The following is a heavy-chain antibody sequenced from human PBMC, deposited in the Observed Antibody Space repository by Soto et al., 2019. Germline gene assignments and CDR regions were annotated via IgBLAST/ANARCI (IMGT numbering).Heavy chain of an antibody. CDR1: GFTFTSSA. CDR3: AARYCSGGSCYPDAFDI. J-gene: IGHJ3*02. Sequence: SVKVSCKASGFTFTSSAMQWVRQARGQRLEWIGWIVVGSGNTNYAQKFQERVTITRDMSTSTAYMELSSLRSEDTALYYCAARYCSGGSCYPDAFDIWGQGTMVTVSS. V-gene: IGHV1-58*02. CDR2: IVVGSGNT. D-gene: IGHD2-15*01.